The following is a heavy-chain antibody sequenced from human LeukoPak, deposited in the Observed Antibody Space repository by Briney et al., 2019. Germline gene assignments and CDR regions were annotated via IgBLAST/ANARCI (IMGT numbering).Heavy chain of an antibody. D-gene: IGHD1-1*01. Sequence: AGSLRLSCAASGFTFSSYSMNWVRQAPGKGLECVSYISSSSSTIYYADSVKGRFTISRDNAKNSLYLQMNSLRAEDTAVYYCAKSTSWRTPIIDYWGQGTLVTVSS. V-gene: IGHV3-48*01. CDR2: ISSSSSTI. CDR1: GFTFSSYS. J-gene: IGHJ4*02. CDR3: AKSTSWRTPIIDY.